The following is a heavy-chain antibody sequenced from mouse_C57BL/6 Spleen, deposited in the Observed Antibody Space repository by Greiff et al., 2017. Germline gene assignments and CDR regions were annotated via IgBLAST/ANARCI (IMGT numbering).Heavy chain of an antibody. J-gene: IGHJ3*01. V-gene: IGHV1-55*01. CDR3: ARRGDYDGFAY. CDR2: IYPGSGST. Sequence: QVQLQQPGAELVKPGASVKMSCKASGYTFTSYWITWVKQRPGQGLEWIGEIYPGSGSTNYNEKFKSKATLTVDTSSSTAYMQRSSLTSEDSAVYYCARRGDYDGFAYWGQGTLVTVSA. D-gene: IGHD2-4*01. CDR1: GYTFTSYW.